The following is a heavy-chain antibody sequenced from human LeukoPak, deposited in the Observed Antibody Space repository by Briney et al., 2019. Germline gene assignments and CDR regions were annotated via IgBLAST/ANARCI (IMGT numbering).Heavy chain of an antibody. J-gene: IGHJ3*02. CDR3: AVPYYHDSSGFGDAFDI. V-gene: IGHV3-23*01. D-gene: IGHD3-22*01. Sequence: PGGSLRLSCAASGFTFSSYAMSWVRQAPGKGLEWVSAISGSGGSTYYADSVKGRFTISRDNSKNTLYLQMNSLRAEDTAVYYCAVPYYHDSSGFGDAFDIWGQGTMVTVSS. CDR1: GFTFSSYA. CDR2: ISGSGGST.